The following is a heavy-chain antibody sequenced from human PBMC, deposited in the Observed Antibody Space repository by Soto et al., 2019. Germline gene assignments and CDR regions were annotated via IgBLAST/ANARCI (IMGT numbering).Heavy chain of an antibody. Sequence: LRLSCAASGFTFSTYWMHWVRQAPGEGLVWVSRINSDGSNTAFADSVKGRFTISRDNAKNTLYLQMNSLRAEDTAVYYCARVLPGAYYYGMDVWGQGTTVTVSS. J-gene: IGHJ6*02. CDR3: ARVLPGAYYYGMDV. CDR1: GFTFSTYW. V-gene: IGHV3-74*01. CDR2: INSDGSNT. D-gene: IGHD3-10*01.